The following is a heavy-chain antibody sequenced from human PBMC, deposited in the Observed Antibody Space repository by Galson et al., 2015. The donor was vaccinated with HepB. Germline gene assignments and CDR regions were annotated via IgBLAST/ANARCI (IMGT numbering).Heavy chain of an antibody. D-gene: IGHD6-13*01. V-gene: IGHV3-23*01. Sequence: SLRLSCAASGFTFGIYAMSWVRQAPGKGLEWVSTIASNAYYKDSVRGRFTISRDNSKNTLYLQMNSLTVEDTAVYFCAKTGAAEPGDHWGQGTLVAVSS. CDR2: IASNA. CDR1: GFTFGIYA. J-gene: IGHJ4*02. CDR3: AKTGAAEPGDH.